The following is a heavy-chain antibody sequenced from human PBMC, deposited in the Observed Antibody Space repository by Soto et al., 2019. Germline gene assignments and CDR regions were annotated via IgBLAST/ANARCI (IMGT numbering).Heavy chain of an antibody. Sequence: GGSLRLSCAASGFTFSSYSMNWVRQAPGKGLEWVSSISSSSSYIYYADSVKGRFTISRDNAKNSLYLQMNSLRAEDTAVYYCARDGITIFGVVIGSEYGMDVWGQGTTVTVSS. CDR3: ARDGITIFGVVIGSEYGMDV. CDR2: ISSSSSYI. D-gene: IGHD3-3*01. J-gene: IGHJ6*02. V-gene: IGHV3-21*01. CDR1: GFTFSSYS.